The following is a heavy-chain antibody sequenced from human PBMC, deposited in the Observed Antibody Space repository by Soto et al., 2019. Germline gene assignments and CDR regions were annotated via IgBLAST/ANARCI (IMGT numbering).Heavy chain of an antibody. V-gene: IGHV1-2*02. CDR1: GYTFTGRY. CDR2: INPNSGGT. CDR3: ARALDIVATIYF. Sequence: ASVKVTCKASGYTFTGRYMHWVRQAPGQGLEWLGWINPNSGGTNYAQKIQGRVTMTRDTSISTAYMELSRLRFDDTAGYYWARALDIVATIYFWGQ. D-gene: IGHD5-12*01. J-gene: IGHJ4*01.